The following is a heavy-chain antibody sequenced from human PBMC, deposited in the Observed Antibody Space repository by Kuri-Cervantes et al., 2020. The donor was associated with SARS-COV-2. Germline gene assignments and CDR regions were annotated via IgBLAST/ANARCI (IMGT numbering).Heavy chain of an antibody. Sequence: GGSLRLSCAASGFTFSGYAMSWVRQAPGKGLEYVSAISSNGGSTYYADSVKGRFTISRDNSKNTLYLQMNSLRAEDTAVYYCARDARYCSSTSCYQGGGWFDPWGQGTLVTVSS. D-gene: IGHD2-2*01. CDR3: ARDARYCSSTSCYQGGGWFDP. V-gene: IGHV3-64*04. J-gene: IGHJ5*02. CDR2: ISSNGGST. CDR1: GFTFSGYA.